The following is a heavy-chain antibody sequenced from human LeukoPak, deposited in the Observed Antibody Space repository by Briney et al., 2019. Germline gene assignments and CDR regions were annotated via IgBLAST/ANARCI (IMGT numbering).Heavy chain of an antibody. CDR3: AKGTIRYCSSTGCYIDY. CDR1: GFTFSSYG. J-gene: IGHJ4*02. V-gene: IGHV3-30*02. Sequence: GGSLRLSCAASGFTFSSYGMHWVRQAPGKGLEWVALIQYDGSNKYYPDSVKGRFTISRDNSKNTLYLQMNSLRAEDTAVYYCAKGTIRYCSSTGCYIDYWGQGTLVTVSS. CDR2: IQYDGSNK. D-gene: IGHD2-2*01.